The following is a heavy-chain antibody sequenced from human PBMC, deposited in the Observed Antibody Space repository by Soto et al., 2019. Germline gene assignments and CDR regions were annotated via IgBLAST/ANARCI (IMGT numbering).Heavy chain of an antibody. Sequence: PSATLSLTCTVSGGSISSSSYYWVWIDHVPGRWLGWLASFYHSGSTYYHPSLRTRVTISVDTSKNQFSLKLSSVTAADTAVYYCASRSIIAAAGNYYYGMDVWGQGTTVS. CDR1: GGSISSSSYY. D-gene: IGHD6-13*01. CDR3: ASRSIIAAAGNYYYGMDV. V-gene: IGHV4-39*01. CDR2: FYHSGST. J-gene: IGHJ6*02.